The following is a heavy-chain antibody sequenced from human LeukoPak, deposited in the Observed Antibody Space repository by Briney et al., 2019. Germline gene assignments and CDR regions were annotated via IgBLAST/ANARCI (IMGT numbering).Heavy chain of an antibody. J-gene: IGHJ5*02. CDR2: ISYDGSFQ. D-gene: IGHD1-26*01. Sequence: RPGGSLRLSCSVSGFTFSSHAMHWVRQAPGKGLECVAYISYDGSFQYHADSVKGRFTISRDNSEDILYLQMNSLRVDDSATYYCVGEVGSRQMNSWGQGTLVTVSS. V-gene: IGHV3-30-3*01. CDR3: VGEVGSRQMNS. CDR1: GFTFSSHA.